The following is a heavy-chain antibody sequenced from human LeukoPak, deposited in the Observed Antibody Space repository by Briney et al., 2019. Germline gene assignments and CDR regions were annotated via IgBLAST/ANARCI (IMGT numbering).Heavy chain of an antibody. CDR1: GFTFSSYA. V-gene: IGHV3-30-3*01. J-gene: IGHJ6*02. D-gene: IGHD3-3*01. Sequence: GGSLRLPCAASGFTFSSYAMPWVRQAPGKGLEWVAVISYDGSNKYYADSVKGRFTISRDNSKNTLYLQMNSLRAEDTAVYYCASLSYYDFSYYYGMDVWGQGTTVTVSS. CDR3: ASLSYYDFSYYYGMDV. CDR2: ISYDGSNK.